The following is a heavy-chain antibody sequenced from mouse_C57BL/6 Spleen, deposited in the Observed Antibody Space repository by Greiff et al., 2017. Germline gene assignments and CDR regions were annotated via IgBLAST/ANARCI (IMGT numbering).Heavy chain of an antibody. CDR1: GFSFTSYG. CDR3: ASITTVVDYYAMDY. J-gene: IGHJ4*01. D-gene: IGHD1-1*01. CDR2: IWSGGST. Sequence: VKLMESGPGLVQPSQSLSITCTVSGFSFTSYGVHWVRQSPGKGLEWLGVIWSGGSTDYNAAFISRLSISKDNSKSQVFFKMNSLQADDTAIYYCASITTVVDYYAMDYWGQGTSVTVSS. V-gene: IGHV2-2*01.